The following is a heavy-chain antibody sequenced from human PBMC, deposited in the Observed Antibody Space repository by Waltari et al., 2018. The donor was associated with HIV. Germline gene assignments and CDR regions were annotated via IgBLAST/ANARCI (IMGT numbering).Heavy chain of an antibody. CDR3: ARVLAHYGGHFYWYFDL. CDR1: EGTSRRYP. CDR2: IIPIFGTA. Sequence: QAPLGRSGSEVTTRWSSVHVPCTVCEGTSRRYPNSWAPTEPRPGLEWMGGIIPIFGTAIYAQKFQGRGTITAEESTSTAYMELSSLRSEDTAVYYCARVLAHYGGHFYWYFDLWGRGTLVTVSS. D-gene: IGHD3-10*01. V-gene: IGHV1-69*01. J-gene: IGHJ2*01.